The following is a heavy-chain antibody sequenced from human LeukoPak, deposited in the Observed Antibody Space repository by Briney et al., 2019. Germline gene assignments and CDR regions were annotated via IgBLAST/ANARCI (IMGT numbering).Heavy chain of an antibody. CDR2: INPSGGST. D-gene: IGHD3-10*01. J-gene: IGHJ3*02. CDR3: ARGLPTGREAFDI. Sequence: ASVTVSFMACGYTFTRYYMHWVGQAPGQGGEGMGLINPSGGSTSYAQKFQGRVPMTRDTSTSTVYMQLSSLRSEDTAVYYCARGLPTGREAFDIWGQGTMVTVSS. CDR1: GYTFTRYY. V-gene: IGHV1-46*01.